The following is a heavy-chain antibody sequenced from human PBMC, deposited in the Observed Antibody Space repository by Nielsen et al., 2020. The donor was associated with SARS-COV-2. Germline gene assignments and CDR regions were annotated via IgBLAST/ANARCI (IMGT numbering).Heavy chain of an antibody. CDR2: IHYSGRT. CDR1: GGSISSGNYY. Sequence: SETLSLTCSVSGGSISSGNYYWGWVRQPPGKGLEWLGCIHYSGRTPPLKSRVTMSADPSKNQFSLKLTSVTAADTAVYYCARSGPRRNNAFDIWGQGSMVTVSS. D-gene: IGHD1-26*01. V-gene: IGHV4-39*01. CDR3: ARSGPRRNNAFDI. J-gene: IGHJ3*02.